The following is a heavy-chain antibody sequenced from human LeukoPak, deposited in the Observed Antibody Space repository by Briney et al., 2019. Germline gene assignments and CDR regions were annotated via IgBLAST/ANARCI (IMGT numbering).Heavy chain of an antibody. CDR3: AKVLKMIAVAGPFDS. D-gene: IGHD6-19*01. V-gene: IGHV3-30*18. CDR1: GFTFSSYG. Sequence: PGGSLRLSCAASGFTFSSYGMHWVRQAPGKGLEWVAVISYDGSNKYYADSVKGRFTISRDNAKNSLYLQMNSLRAEDTALYYCAKVLKMIAVAGPFDSWGQGTLVTVSS. CDR2: ISYDGSNK. J-gene: IGHJ4*02.